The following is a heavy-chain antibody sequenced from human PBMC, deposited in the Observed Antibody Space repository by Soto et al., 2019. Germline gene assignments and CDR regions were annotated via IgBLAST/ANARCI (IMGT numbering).Heavy chain of an antibody. CDR3: ARFRITGTTGWFDP. D-gene: IGHD1-7*01. CDR1: GYSFTIYC. Sequence: GESLKSAGKGSGYSFTIYCIGWVLQMPGKGLEWMGIIYPGDSDTRYSPSFQGQVTISADKSISTAYLQWSSLKASDTAMYYCARFRITGTTGWFDPWGQGTLVTVSS. CDR2: IYPGDSDT. J-gene: IGHJ5*02. V-gene: IGHV5-51*01.